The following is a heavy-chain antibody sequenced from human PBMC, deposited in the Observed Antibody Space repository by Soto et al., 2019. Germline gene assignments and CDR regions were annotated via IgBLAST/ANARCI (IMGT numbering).Heavy chain of an antibody. CDR1: GGSISSYY. CDR2: IYYSGST. J-gene: IGHJ5*02. V-gene: IGHV4-59*01. D-gene: IGHD1-7*01. CDR3: ARQLELEVEWFDP. Sequence: SETLSLTCTVSGGSISSYYWSWIRQPPGKGLEWIGYIYYSGSTNYNPSLKSRVTISVDTSKNQFSLKLSSVTAADTAVYYCARQLELEVEWFDPWGQGTLVTVSS.